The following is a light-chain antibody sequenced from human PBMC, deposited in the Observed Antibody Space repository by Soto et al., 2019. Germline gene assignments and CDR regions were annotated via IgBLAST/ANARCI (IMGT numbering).Light chain of an antibody. CDR2: DVS. V-gene: IGLV2-11*01. CDR1: SSDVGGYNY. CDR3: TSYTRRPHFV. Sequence: QSALAQPRSVSGSPGQSVTISCTGTSSDVGGYNYVSWYQQHPGKAPQLMIYDVSNRPSGVSARFSGSKSGNTASLTISGLQIEDEADYFCTSYTRRPHFVFGPGTKATVL. J-gene: IGLJ1*01.